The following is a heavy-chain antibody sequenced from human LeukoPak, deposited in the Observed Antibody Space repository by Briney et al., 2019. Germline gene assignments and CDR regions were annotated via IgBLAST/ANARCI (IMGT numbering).Heavy chain of an antibody. V-gene: IGHV3-23*01. CDR1: GFTFSNYA. CDR3: AKDVFELYDIYDH. CDR2: ISGNGGRT. Sequence: GGSLRLSCTASGFTFSNYAMSWVRQAPGKGLEWVSAISGNGGRTFDADSVKGRFTISRDNSKNTLYLQMNSLRAEDTAIYYCAKDVFELYDIYDHWGQGTLVTVSS. J-gene: IGHJ4*02. D-gene: IGHD3-9*01.